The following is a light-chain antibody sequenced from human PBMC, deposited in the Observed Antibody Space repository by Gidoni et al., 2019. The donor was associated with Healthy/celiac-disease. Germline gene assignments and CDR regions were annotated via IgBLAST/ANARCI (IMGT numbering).Light chain of an antibody. CDR2: DAS. CDR1: QSVSSY. CDR3: QQSSNWPYT. V-gene: IGKV3-11*01. Sequence: FLTLSPATLSSSPGERATISCRASQSVSSYLAWYQQKPGQAPRLLIYDASNRETGIPARFSGSGSGTDFTLTISSLEPEDFAVYYCQQSSNWPYTFGQGTKLEIK. J-gene: IGKJ2*01.